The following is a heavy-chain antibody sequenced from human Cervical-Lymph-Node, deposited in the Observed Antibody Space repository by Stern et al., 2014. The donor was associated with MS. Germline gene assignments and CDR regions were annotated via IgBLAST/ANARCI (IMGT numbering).Heavy chain of an antibody. J-gene: IGHJ6*02. D-gene: IGHD3-3*01. CDR3: ARSAGYYSAMDV. Sequence: VQLVQSGAEVKKPGSSVQVSCKTSGVTFSNSAFSWIRQAPGQGLEWMGRIILIFGTGTYTQRFQGRVTITAHESTSTAYMELSSLRSEDTALYYCARSAGYYSAMDVWGQGTTVTVSS. CDR1: GVTFSNSA. CDR2: IILIFGTG. V-gene: IGHV1-69*18.